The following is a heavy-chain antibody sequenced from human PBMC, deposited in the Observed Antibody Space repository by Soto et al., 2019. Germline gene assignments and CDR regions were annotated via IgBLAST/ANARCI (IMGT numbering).Heavy chain of an antibody. V-gene: IGHV1-8*01. J-gene: IGHJ4*02. CDR1: GYTFVNYE. Sequence: QVQLVQSGAEVKKPGASVKVSCKASGYTFVNYEINWVRQATGQGLEWLGWMNPHSGDTLYAQNFQGRVTMTRNTSITTAYMELNSLKSEDTAVYYCARQQAMHYRGQGTLVTVSS. CDR3: ARQQAMHY. CDR2: MNPHSGDT.